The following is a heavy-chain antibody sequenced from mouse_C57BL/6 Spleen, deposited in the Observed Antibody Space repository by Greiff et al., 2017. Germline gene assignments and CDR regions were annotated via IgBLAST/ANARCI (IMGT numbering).Heavy chain of an antibody. J-gene: IGHJ4*01. V-gene: IGHV1-42*01. CDR2: INPSTGGT. CDR1: GYSFTGYY. D-gene: IGHD6-1*01. Sequence: VQLQQSGPELVKPGASVKISCKASGYSFTGYYMNWVKQSPEKSLEWIGEINPSTGGTTYNQKFKAKATLTVDKSSSTAYMQLKSLTSEDSAVYYCARWGSSYYAMDYWGQGTSVTVSS. CDR3: ARWGSSYYAMDY.